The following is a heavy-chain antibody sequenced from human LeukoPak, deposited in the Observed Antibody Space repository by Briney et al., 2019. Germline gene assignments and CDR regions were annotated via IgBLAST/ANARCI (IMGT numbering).Heavy chain of an antibody. CDR2: INPNGGGT. D-gene: IGHD4-11*01. V-gene: IGHV1-2*06. CDR3: AREYSNHLDGQRYYYYGMDV. J-gene: IGHJ6*02. CDR1: GYTFTGYY. Sequence: ASVKVSCKASGYTFTGYYMHWVRQAPGQGLEWMGRINPNGGGTNYAQKFQGRVTMTRDTSISTAYMELSRLRSDDTAVYYCAREYSNHLDGQRYYYYGMDVWGQGTTVTVSS.